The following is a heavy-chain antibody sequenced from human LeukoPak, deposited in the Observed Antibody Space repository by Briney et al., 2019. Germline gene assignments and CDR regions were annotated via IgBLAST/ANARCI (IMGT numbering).Heavy chain of an antibody. J-gene: IGHJ3*02. D-gene: IGHD3-3*01. CDR2: ISAYNGKT. Sequence: GASVKVSCKASGYTFTRDNMHWVRQAPGQGVEWRGWISAYNGKTNNVQKIQGRDTITTDTYTSTAYTELRSLRYADPPACFCARGILRFLEWLAIYAFDSLGQGTIVTVS. CDR1: GYTFTRDN. V-gene: IGHV1-18*04. CDR3: ARGILRFLEWLAIYAFDS.